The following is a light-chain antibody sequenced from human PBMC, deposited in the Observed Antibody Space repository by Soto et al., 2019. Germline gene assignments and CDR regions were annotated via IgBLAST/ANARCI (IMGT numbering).Light chain of an antibody. J-gene: IGKJ4*01. CDR3: QQYNQWPVA. V-gene: IGKV3-15*01. CDR1: HSVSNN. CDR2: GTS. Sequence: VLTRSPTTLSVSPGERATLSCRASHSVSNNLAWYQQNPGQAPRLLIYGTSTRATGVPARFSGSGSATQFTLTISSLQSEDFGFYYCQQYNQWPVAFGGGTKVDIK.